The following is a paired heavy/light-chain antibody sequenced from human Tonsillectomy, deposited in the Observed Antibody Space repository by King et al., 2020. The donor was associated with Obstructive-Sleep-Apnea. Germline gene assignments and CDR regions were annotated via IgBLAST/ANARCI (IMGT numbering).Heavy chain of an antibody. D-gene: IGHD3-9*01. V-gene: IGHV4-34*01. CDR3: ARAEKYDDILAGYYWEYSWFDP. CDR1: GGAFTGYY. CDR2: INHSGST. Sequence: QVQLQQWGAGLLKPSETLSLTCAVYGGAFTGYYWGWIRQPPGKGLEWIAEINHSGSTNYNPSLKSRVTMSVDTSKNQFSLKLSSVTAADTAVYYCARAEKYDDILAGYYWEYSWFDPWGQGTQVTVSS. J-gene: IGHJ5*02.
Light chain of an antibody. CDR1: SLRSYY. V-gene: IGLV3-19*01. CDR3: AFRDTTNNHWV. CDR2: GKT. J-gene: IGLJ3*02. Sequence: SSELTQDPDVSVALGQTVKITCQGDSLRSYYASWYQQRPGQAPVVVIYGKTKRPSGIPDRFSGSSSGNTASLTITGAQAEDEADYYCAFRDTTNNHWVLGGGTKLTVL.